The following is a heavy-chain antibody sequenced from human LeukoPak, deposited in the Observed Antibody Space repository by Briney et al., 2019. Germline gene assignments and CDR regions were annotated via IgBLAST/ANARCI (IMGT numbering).Heavy chain of an antibody. CDR1: GYTFTNYY. D-gene: IGHD5-12*01. CDR2: INPNSGDT. V-gene: IGHV1-2*02. Sequence: ASVKVSCKASGYTFTNYYMHWVRQAPGQGLEWMGWINPNSGDTNYAQKFQGRVTMTRDTSISTAYIELRRLRSDATAVYYCARRENGYNAFHIDLWGQGTLVTVS. J-gene: IGHJ5*02. CDR3: ARRENGYNAFHIDL.